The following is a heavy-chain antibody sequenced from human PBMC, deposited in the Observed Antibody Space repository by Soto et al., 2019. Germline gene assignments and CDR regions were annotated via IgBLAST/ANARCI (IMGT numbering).Heavy chain of an antibody. D-gene: IGHD4-17*01. CDR2: IYSGGST. CDR3: ARDLGDYYYYYGMDV. V-gene: IGHV3-66*01. J-gene: IGHJ6*02. CDR1: GFTVSSNY. Sequence: PGGSLRLSCAASGFTVSSNYMSWVRQAPGKGLEWVSVIYSGGSTYYADSVKGRFTISRDNSKNTLYLQMNSLRAEDTAVYYCARDLGDYYYYYGMDVWGQGTTVTVSS.